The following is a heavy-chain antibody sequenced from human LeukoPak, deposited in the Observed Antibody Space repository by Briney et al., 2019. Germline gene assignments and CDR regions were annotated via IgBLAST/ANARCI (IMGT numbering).Heavy chain of an antibody. V-gene: IGHV4-59*11. J-gene: IGHJ4*02. Sequence: SETLSLICTVSGGSISSHYWSWIRQPPGKGLEWIGYIYYSGSTNYNPSLKSRVTISVDTSRNQFSLKLSSVTAADTAVYYCAREGGEWELLGYFDYWGQGTLVTVSS. D-gene: IGHD1-26*01. CDR3: AREGGEWELLGYFDY. CDR2: IYYSGST. CDR1: GGSISSHY.